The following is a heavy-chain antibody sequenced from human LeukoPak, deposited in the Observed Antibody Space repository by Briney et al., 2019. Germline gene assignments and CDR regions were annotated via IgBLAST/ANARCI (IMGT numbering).Heavy chain of an antibody. V-gene: IGHV3-21*01. J-gene: IGHJ5*02. CDR1: GFTFSSYS. D-gene: IGHD3-22*01. Sequence: GGSLRLTCAASGFTFSSYSMNWVRQAPGKGLEWVSSISSSSSYIYYADSVKGRFTISRDNAENSLYLQMNSLRAEDTAVYYCARDAWAHYYDSSGLNWFDPWGQGTLVTVSS. CDR3: ARDAWAHYYDSSGLNWFDP. CDR2: ISSSSSYI.